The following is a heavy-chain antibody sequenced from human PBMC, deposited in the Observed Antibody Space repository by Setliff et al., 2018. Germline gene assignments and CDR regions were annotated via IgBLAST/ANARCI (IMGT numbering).Heavy chain of an antibody. D-gene: IGHD1-1*01. V-gene: IGHV4-39*01. CDR2: IYYRGDT. CDR3: ARTGTYRYFDY. J-gene: IGHJ4*02. CDR1: GASLNSGTYY. Sequence: PSETLSLTCTVSGASLNSGTYYWGWIRQPPGKGLEWIGRIYYRGDTYHNPSLKGRLTISVDTAQNQFSLRLTSVTAADTAVYYCARTGTYRYFDYWGQGALVTVSS.